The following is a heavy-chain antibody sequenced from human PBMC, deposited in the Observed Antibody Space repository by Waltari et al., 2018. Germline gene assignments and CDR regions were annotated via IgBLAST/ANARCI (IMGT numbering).Heavy chain of an antibody. CDR2: ISSSGSTI. V-gene: IGHV3-11*01. Sequence: SWIRRATGKGLEWVSCISSSGSTIYYADSVKGRFTISRDNAKNSLYLQMNSLRAEDTAVYYCARALRYFDWLLFDYWGQGTLVTVSS. CDR3: ARALRYFDWLLFDY. D-gene: IGHD3-9*01. J-gene: IGHJ4*02.